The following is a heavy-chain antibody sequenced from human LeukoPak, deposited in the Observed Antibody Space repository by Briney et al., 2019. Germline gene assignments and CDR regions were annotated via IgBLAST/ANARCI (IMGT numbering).Heavy chain of an antibody. Sequence: PGGSLRLSCAASGFTFDDYDMSWVRQAPGKGLEWVSDIIWNGGDTGYADSVKGRFTISRDNARNSLYLQMNSLRAEDTALYYCARVHRPPSVRGVILNTFDIWGQGTMVTVSS. D-gene: IGHD3-10*01. V-gene: IGHV3-20*04. CDR1: GFTFDDYD. CDR2: IIWNGGDT. J-gene: IGHJ3*02. CDR3: ARVHRPPSVRGVILNTFDI.